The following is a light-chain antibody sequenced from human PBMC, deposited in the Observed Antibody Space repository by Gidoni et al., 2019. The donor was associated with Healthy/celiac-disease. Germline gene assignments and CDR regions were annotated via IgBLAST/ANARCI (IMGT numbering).Light chain of an antibody. V-gene: IGLV2-14*01. Sequence: QSALTQPVSVSGSPGQSITISCTGTSSDVGGYNYVSWYQQHPGKAPKLMIYDVSKRPSGVSNRFSGSESGNTASLTISGLQAEDEADYYCSSYTSSSTYVFGTGTKVTVL. CDR3: SSYTSSSTYV. J-gene: IGLJ1*01. CDR2: DVS. CDR1: SSDVGGYNY.